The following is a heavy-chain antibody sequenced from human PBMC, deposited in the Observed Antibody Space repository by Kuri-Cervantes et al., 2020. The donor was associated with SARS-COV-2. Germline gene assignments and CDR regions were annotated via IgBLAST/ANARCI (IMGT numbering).Heavy chain of an antibody. CDR1: GGSISSSSYY. J-gene: IGHJ5*02. D-gene: IGHD6-19*01. V-gene: IGHV4-39*01. CDR3: ARGAKGWYLYWFDP. CDR2: IYYSGST. Sequence: SETLSLTCTVSGGSISSSSYYWSWIRQPPGKGLEWIGRIYYSGSTYYNPALKSRVTRSVDTSKNQFSLKLSSVTAADTAVYYCARGAKGWYLYWFDPWGQGTLVTVSS.